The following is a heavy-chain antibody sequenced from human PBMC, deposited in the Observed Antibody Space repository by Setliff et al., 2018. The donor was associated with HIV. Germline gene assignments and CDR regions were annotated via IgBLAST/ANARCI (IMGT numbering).Heavy chain of an antibody. CDR3: ARSHYDSRGYYYRGDAFDI. CDR1: GFTFNNAW. J-gene: IGHJ3*02. CDR2: IGGHGSII. Sequence: GGSLRLSCAASGFTFNNAWMNWVRQAPGKGLEWISFIGGHGSIIHYTASVQGRFTISRDNAKNSLYLQINSLRAEDTAVYYCARSHYDSRGYYYRGDAFDIWGLGTMVTVSS. V-gene: IGHV3-48*04. D-gene: IGHD3-22*01.